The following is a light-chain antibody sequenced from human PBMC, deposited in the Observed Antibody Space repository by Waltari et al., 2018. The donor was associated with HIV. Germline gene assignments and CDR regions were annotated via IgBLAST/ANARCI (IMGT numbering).Light chain of an antibody. CDR1: TSHIEKNF. V-gene: IGLV1-51*01. CDR3: GTWDSSVSAGV. Sequence: QSVLTQPPSVSAAPGQKVTFSCPGSTSHIEKNFLSWYQQLPEAAPKLIIYDNNKRPSGVPDRFSGSKSATSATLAITGLQTGDEADYYCGTWDSSVSAGVFGGGTKLTVL. J-gene: IGLJ2*01. CDR2: DNN.